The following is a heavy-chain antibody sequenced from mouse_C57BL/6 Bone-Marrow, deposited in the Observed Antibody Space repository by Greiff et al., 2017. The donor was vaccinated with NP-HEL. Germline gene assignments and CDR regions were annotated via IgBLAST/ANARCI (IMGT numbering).Heavy chain of an antibody. J-gene: IGHJ1*03. D-gene: IGHD2-2*01. V-gene: IGHV14-4*01. CDR1: GFNIKDDY. Sequence: EVQLQQSGAELVRPGASVKLSCTASGFNIKDDYMHWVKQRPEQGLEWIGWIDPENGDTEYASKFQGKATITADTSSNTAYLQLSSLTSEDTAVYYCTTRYGYDDWYFDVWGTGTTVTVSS. CDR3: TTRYGYDDWYFDV. CDR2: IDPENGDT.